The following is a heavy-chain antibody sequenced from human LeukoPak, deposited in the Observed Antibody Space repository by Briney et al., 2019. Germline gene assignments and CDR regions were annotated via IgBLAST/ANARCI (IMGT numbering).Heavy chain of an antibody. D-gene: IGHD6-13*01. Sequence: SSVKVSCKASGGTFSSYAISWVRQAPGQGLEWMGGIIPIFGTANYAQKFQGRVTITTDESTSTAYMELSSLRSEDTAVYYCARGAPAAGTRIWFDPWGQGTLVTVSS. CDR2: IIPIFGTA. CDR1: GGTFSSYA. V-gene: IGHV1-69*05. J-gene: IGHJ5*02. CDR3: ARGAPAAGTRIWFDP.